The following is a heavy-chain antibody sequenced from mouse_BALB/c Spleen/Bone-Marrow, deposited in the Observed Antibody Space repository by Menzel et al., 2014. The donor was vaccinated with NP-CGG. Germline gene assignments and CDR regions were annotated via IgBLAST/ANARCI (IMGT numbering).Heavy chain of an antibody. CDR2: IHPSDSET. D-gene: IGHD2-1*01. J-gene: IGHJ3*01. CDR3: AREKVYYGISWFAY. V-gene: IGHV1-61*01. CDR1: GYSFTTYW. Sequence: VQGEESGTEAVRPGASVKLSCKASGYSFTTYWMNWVKQRPGQGLEWIGMIHPSDSETRLNQKFKDKATLTVDKSSSTAYMQLNSPTSEDSAVYYCAREKVYYGISWFAYWGQGTLGTVSA.